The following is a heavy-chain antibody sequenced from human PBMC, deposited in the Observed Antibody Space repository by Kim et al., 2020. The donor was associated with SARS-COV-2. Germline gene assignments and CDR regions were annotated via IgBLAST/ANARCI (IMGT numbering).Heavy chain of an antibody. V-gene: IGHV4-30-2*01. CDR1: GGSISSGGYS. Sequence: SETLSLTCAVSGGSISSGGYSWSWIRQPPGKGLEWIGYIYYSGSTYYNPSLKSRVTISVDRSKNQFSLKLSSVTAADTAVYYCARSAGRLRRLFDYWGQGTLVTVSS. D-gene: IGHD4-17*01. CDR2: IYYSGST. CDR3: ARSAGRLRRLFDY. J-gene: IGHJ4*02.